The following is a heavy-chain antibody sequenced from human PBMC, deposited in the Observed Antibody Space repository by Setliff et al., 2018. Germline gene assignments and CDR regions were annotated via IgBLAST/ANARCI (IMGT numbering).Heavy chain of an antibody. CDR3: AKDFRDLGYSDY. Sequence: PGGSLRLSCVASGFTFSTYALSWVRQAPGKGLEWVSCISGSGDKTHYADSVKGRFTISRDNSENTLYLQMNSLRAEDTAVYYCAKDFRDLGYSDYWGQGTLVTVSS. J-gene: IGHJ4*02. CDR2: ISGSGDKT. CDR1: GFTFSTYA. V-gene: IGHV3-23*01.